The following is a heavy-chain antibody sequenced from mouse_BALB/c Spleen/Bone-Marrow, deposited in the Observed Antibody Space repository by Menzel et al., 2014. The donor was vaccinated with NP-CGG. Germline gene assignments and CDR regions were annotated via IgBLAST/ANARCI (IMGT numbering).Heavy chain of an antibody. CDR1: GYTFTDYA. J-gene: IGHJ2*01. V-gene: IGHV1S137*01. Sequence: VQLQESGAELVRPGVSVKISCKGSGYTFTDYAMHWVKQSHAKSLEWIGVISTYYGDASYNQKFKGEATMTVDKSSSTAYMELARLTSEDSAIYYCARRGRYDGFDYWGQGTTLTVSS. CDR3: ARRGRYDGFDY. CDR2: ISTYYGDA. D-gene: IGHD2-14*01.